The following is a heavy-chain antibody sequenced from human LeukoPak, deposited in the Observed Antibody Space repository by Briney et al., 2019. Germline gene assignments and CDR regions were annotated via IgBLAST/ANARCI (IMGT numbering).Heavy chain of an antibody. CDR1: GFTFSNYA. V-gene: IGHV3-7*01. Sequence: GGSLRLSCAASGFTFSNYAMNWVRQAPGKGLEWVAKIEQDGNGKEYVDSVKGRFTISRDNSKNSLHLQMNSLRAEDTAVYYCARGGSGGSMDHWGQGTLVTVSS. CDR3: ARGGSGGSMDH. D-gene: IGHD6-19*01. J-gene: IGHJ4*02. CDR2: IEQDGNGK.